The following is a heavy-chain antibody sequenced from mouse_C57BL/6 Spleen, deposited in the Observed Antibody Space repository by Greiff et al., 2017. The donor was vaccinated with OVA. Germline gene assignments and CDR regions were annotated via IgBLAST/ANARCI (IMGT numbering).Heavy chain of an antibody. V-gene: IGHV1-69*01. CDR3: ARVKGVSNSYYFDY. Sequence: QVQLQQPGAELVMPGASVKLSCKASGYTFTSYWMHWVKQRPGQGLEWIGEIDPSDSYTNFNQKFKGKSTLTVDKSSSTAYMQLSSLTSEDSAVYYCARVKGVSNSYYFDYWGQGTTLTVSS. D-gene: IGHD2-5*01. CDR1: GYTFTSYW. J-gene: IGHJ2*01. CDR2: IDPSDSYT.